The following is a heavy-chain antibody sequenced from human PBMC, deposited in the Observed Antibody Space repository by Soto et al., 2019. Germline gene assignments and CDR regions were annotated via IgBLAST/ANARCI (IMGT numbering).Heavy chain of an antibody. CDR2: ISGSGGST. CDR1: GFPFSSYA. D-gene: IGHD1-26*01. V-gene: IGHV3-23*01. J-gene: IGHJ4*02. CDR3: ANGGGGATTFVNFDY. Sequence: PGGSLRLSCAASGFPFSSYAMSWVRQAPGKGLEWVSAISGSGGSTYYADSVKGRFTISRDNSKNTLYLQMNSLRAEDTAVYYCANGGGGATTFVNFDYWGQGTLVTVSS.